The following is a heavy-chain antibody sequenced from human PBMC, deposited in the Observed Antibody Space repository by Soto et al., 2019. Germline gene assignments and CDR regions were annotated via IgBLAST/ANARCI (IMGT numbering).Heavy chain of an antibody. J-gene: IGHJ4*02. Sequence: GGSLRLSCAASGFAFSNSWMSWVRQAPGKGLEWVANMKEDGTEIWYIDSVKGRFTISRDNAKNTLYLQMNNLRAEDTAVYYCARGKAVRGHGDYDYWGQGTLVTVSS. CDR1: GFAFSNSW. CDR3: ARGKAVRGHGDYDY. CDR2: MKEDGTEI. D-gene: IGHD4-17*01. V-gene: IGHV3-7*01.